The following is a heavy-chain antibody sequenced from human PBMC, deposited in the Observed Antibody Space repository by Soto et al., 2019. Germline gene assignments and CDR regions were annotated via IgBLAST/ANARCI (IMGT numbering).Heavy chain of an antibody. Sequence: PGGSMKISCSASIFAFSRFPMHWVRQAPGKGLVWVSRIDPDGSDTTYADSVKGRFTISRDNAKNIVYLQMSSLRAEDTALYYCATMAGTYPYWGQGTLVTVSS. D-gene: IGHD1-26*01. CDR3: ATMAGTYPY. CDR2: IDPDGSDT. CDR1: IFAFSRFP. V-gene: IGHV3-74*01. J-gene: IGHJ4*02.